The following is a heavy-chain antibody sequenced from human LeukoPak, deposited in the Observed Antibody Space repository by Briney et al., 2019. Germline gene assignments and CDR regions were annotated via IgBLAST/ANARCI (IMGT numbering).Heavy chain of an antibody. Sequence: SVKVSCKASGGTFSSYAISWVRQAPGQGLEWMGRIIPIFGTANYAQKFQGRVTITTDESTNTAYMELSSLRSDDTAVYYCARYRVVAATSDAFDIWGQGTMVTVSS. V-gene: IGHV1-69*05. CDR2: IIPIFGTA. CDR1: GGTFSSYA. J-gene: IGHJ3*02. CDR3: ARYRVVAATSDAFDI. D-gene: IGHD2-15*01.